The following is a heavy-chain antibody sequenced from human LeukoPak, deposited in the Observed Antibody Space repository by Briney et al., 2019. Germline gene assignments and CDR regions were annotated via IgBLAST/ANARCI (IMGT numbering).Heavy chain of an antibody. CDR3: ARHTSATITFDY. V-gene: IGHV4-59*08. J-gene: IGHJ4*02. Sequence: PSETLSLTCTVSGGSISGYYWSWIRQPPGKGLEWIGYIYYSGSTNYNPSLKSRLTISVDTSMNQFSLKLRSLTAADSAVYYCARHTSATITFDYWGQGTLVTVSS. CDR1: GGSISGYY. CDR2: IYYSGST. D-gene: IGHD5-12*01.